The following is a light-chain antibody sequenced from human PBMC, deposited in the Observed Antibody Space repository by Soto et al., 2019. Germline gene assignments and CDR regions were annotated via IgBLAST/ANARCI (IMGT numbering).Light chain of an antibody. Sequence: EIVLTQSPATLSLSPWEGATLSCRASQSIGTYLAWYQHKPGQAPRLLIYDASTRATGIPDRFSGSGSGTDFALTISRLEPEDFAVYYCQQYGNSAITFGQGTRLEIK. CDR2: DAS. J-gene: IGKJ5*01. V-gene: IGKV3-20*01. CDR3: QQYGNSAIT. CDR1: QSIGTY.